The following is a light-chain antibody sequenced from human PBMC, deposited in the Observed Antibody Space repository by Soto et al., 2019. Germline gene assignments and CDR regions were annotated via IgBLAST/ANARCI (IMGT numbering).Light chain of an antibody. CDR3: QQFYSSPLT. CDR2: WAS. J-gene: IGKJ4*01. Sequence: DVLITQFPSSLAVSLGDWATINCKSSRSLFFRSNKKNYLAWYQHRPGQPPKLXIYWASSRESGVPDRFTGSGYGTDFNLSISSLQAEDVAVYYCQQFYSSPLTFGGGTKVDIK. CDR1: RSLFFRSNKKNY. V-gene: IGKV4-1*01.